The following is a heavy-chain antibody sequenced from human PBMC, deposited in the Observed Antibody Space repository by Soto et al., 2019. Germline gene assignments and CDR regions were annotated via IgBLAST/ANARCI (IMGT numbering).Heavy chain of an antibody. CDR1: GFTFSSYG. CDR3: ARDQYYDYIWGSYRLTPYYFDY. CDR2: ISYSGSNI. J-gene: IGHJ4*02. D-gene: IGHD3-16*02. Sequence: HPGGSLRLSCAASGFTFSSYGMHWVRQAPGKGLEWVAVISYSGSNIYYADSVKGRFTISRDNAKNSLYLQMNSLRAEDTAVYYCARDQYYDYIWGSYRLTPYYFDYWGQGTLVTVSS. V-gene: IGHV3-30*03.